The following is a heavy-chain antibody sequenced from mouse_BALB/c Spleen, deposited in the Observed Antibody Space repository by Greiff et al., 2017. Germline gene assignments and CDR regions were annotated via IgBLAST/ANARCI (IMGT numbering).Heavy chain of an antibody. J-gene: IGHJ1*01. D-gene: IGHD2-4*01. Sequence: LKQPGSALVRPGASVKLSCKASGYTFTSYWMHWVKQRPGQGLEWIGNIYPGSGSTNYDEKFKSKATLTVDTSSSTAYMQLSSLTSEDSAVYYCTRGTMIRYFDVWGAGTTVTVSS. CDR2: IYPGSGST. CDR3: TRGTMIRYFDV. CDR1: GYTFTSYW. V-gene: IGHV1S22*01.